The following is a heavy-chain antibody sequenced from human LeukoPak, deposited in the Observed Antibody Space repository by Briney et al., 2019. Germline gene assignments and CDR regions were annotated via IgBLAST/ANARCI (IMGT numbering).Heavy chain of an antibody. Sequence: PGGSLTLSCAASGFTFSSYAMSWVRQAPGKGLEWVSAISGSGGSTYYADSVKGRFTISRDNSKNTLYLQMNSLSAEDTAVYYCAKDRGSGWALFDYWGQGTLVTVSS. V-gene: IGHV3-23*01. CDR3: AKDRGSGWALFDY. J-gene: IGHJ4*02. CDR2: ISGSGGST. CDR1: GFTFSSYA. D-gene: IGHD6-19*01.